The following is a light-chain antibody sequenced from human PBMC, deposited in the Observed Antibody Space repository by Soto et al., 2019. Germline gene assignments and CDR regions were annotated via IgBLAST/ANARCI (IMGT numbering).Light chain of an antibody. CDR2: GAS. J-gene: IGKJ5*01. CDR3: QQRSHWPPIT. Sequence: EIVMTQSPATLSVSPGQGATLSCRASQSASTNLAWYQQKPGQAPRLLIYGASTRATGIPARFSGSGSGTDFTLTISSLEPDDSAVYYCQQRSHWPPITFGQGTRLEIK. V-gene: IGKV3-15*01. CDR1: QSASTN.